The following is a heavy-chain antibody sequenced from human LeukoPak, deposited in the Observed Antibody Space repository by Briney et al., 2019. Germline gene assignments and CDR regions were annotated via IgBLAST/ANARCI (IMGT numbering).Heavy chain of an antibody. CDR2: ISPHSGAT. V-gene: IGHV1-2*02. Sequence: ASVKVSCKASGYTFTSYDINWVRQATGQGLEWMGWISPHSGATSYAQKFQGRVTMTRDTSITTAFMELSRLRSDDTAVYYCARETGYSGYDRVGYYFDYWGQGILVTVSS. J-gene: IGHJ4*02. CDR1: GYTFTSYD. CDR3: ARETGYSGYDRVGYYFDY. D-gene: IGHD5-12*01.